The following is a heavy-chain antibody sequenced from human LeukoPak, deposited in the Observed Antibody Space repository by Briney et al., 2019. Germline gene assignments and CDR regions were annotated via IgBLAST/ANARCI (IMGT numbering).Heavy chain of an antibody. CDR3: ARVGPTAGGHYYYGMDV. Sequence: GGSLRLSCAASGFTFSSYDMHWVRQATGKGLEWVSAIGTAGDTYYPGSVKGRFTISRENAKNSLYLQMNSLRAGDTAVYYCARVGPTAGGHYYYGMDVWGQGTTVTVSS. CDR1: GFTFSSYD. CDR2: IGTAGDT. J-gene: IGHJ6*02. D-gene: IGHD5-18*01. V-gene: IGHV3-13*01.